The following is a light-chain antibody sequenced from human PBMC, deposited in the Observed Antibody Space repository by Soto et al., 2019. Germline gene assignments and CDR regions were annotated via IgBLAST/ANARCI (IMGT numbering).Light chain of an antibody. V-gene: IGLV2-18*02. CDR1: SSDVGSYNR. CDR2: EVS. J-gene: IGLJ1*01. CDR3: NSYTSSSTYV. Sequence: QSALTQPPSVSGSPGQSVTISCTGTSSDVGSYNRVSWYQQPPGTAPKLMIYEVSNRPSGVPDRFSGSKSGNTASLTISGLQAEDEADYYYNSYTSSSTYVFGTGTKVTVL.